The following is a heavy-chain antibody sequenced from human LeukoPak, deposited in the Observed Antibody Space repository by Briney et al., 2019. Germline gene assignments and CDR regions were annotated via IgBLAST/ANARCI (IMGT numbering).Heavy chain of an antibody. D-gene: IGHD6-19*01. CDR3: ARRIAVAGPPGDAFDI. CDR1: GGTFSSYA. V-gene: IGHV1-69*04. CDR2: IIPILGIA. Sequence: SVKVSCKASGGTFSSYAISWVRQAPGQGLEWMGRIIPILGIANCAQKFQGRVTITADKSTSTAYMELSSLRSEDTAVYYCARRIAVAGPPGDAFDIWGQGTMVTVSS. J-gene: IGHJ3*02.